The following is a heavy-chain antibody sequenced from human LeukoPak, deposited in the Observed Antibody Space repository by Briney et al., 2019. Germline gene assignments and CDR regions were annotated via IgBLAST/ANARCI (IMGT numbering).Heavy chain of an antibody. V-gene: IGHV1-46*01. CDR3: ATFPIGYCSSTSCPYYFDY. D-gene: IGHD2-2*03. CDR2: INPSGGST. CDR1: GYTFTSYY. J-gene: IGHJ4*02. Sequence: ASVKVSCKASGYTFTSYYMHWVRQAPGQGLEWMGIINPSGGSTSYAQKFQGRVTMTEDTSTDTAYMELSSLRSEDTAVYYCATFPIGYCSSTSCPYYFDYWGQGTLVTVSS.